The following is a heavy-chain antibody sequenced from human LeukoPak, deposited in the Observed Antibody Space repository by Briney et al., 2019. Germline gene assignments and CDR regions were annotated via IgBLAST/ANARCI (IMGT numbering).Heavy chain of an antibody. D-gene: IGHD3-16*01. V-gene: IGHV3-23*01. CDR1: GFTFSSYG. CDR3: AKDDNYIRFLS. Sequence: GGSLRLSCAASGFTFSSYGMSWVRQAPGKGLEWVSAITGIGDNTNYADSVKGRFTISRDNSKNTLYLQMNSLRAEDTAVYYCAKDDNYIRFLSWGQGTLVTVSS. CDR2: ITGIGDNT. J-gene: IGHJ5*02.